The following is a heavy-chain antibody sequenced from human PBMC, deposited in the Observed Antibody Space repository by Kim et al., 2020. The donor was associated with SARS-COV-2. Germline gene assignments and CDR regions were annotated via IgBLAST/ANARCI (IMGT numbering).Heavy chain of an antibody. J-gene: IGHJ4*02. CDR3: ARVMGIRYFDWDQTDRGGFDY. CDR2: INPNSGGT. V-gene: IGHV1-2*02. D-gene: IGHD3-9*01. Sequence: ASVKVSCKASGYTFTGYYMHWVRQAPGQGLEWMGWINPNSGGTNYAQKFQGRVTMTRDTSISTAYMELSRLRSDDTAVYYCARVMGIRYFDWDQTDRGGFDYWGQGTLVTVS. CDR1: GYTFTGYY.